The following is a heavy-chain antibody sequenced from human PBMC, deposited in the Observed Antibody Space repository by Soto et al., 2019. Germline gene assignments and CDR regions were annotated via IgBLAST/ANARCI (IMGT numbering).Heavy chain of an antibody. CDR1: GGSISSYY. CDR3: ASTGYDQKGNYYFDY. CDR2: IYYSGST. D-gene: IGHD5-12*01. V-gene: IGHV4-59*08. Sequence: SETPSLTCTVSGGSISSYYWSWIRQPPGKGLEWIGYIYYSGSTNYNPSLKSRVTISVDTSKNQFSLKLSSVTAADTAVYYCASTGYDQKGNYYFDYWGQGTLVTVSS. J-gene: IGHJ4*02.